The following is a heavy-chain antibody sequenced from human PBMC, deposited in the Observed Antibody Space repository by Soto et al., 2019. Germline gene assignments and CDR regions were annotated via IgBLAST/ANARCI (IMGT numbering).Heavy chain of an antibody. CDR2: IIPIFGTA. CDR3: AKGIVATIRGGNWFDP. D-gene: IGHD5-12*01. J-gene: IGHJ5*02. V-gene: IGHV1-69*01. Sequence: SVKVSCKASGGTFSSYAISWVRQAPGQGLEWMGGIIPIFGTANYAQKFQGRVTITADESTSTAYMELSSLRSEDTAVYYCAKGIVATIRGGNWFDPWGQGTLVTVSS. CDR1: GGTFSSYA.